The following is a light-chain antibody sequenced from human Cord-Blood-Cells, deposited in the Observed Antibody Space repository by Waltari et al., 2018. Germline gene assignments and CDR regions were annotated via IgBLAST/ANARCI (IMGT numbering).Light chain of an antibody. CDR2: EVS. CDR3: SSYTSSSTYV. V-gene: IGLV2-14*01. J-gene: IGLJ1*01. CDR1: XXXVXXXXX. Sequence: QSALTQPASVSGSPGQXXXXXXXXXXXXVXXXXXXXWYQQHPGKAPKLMIYEVSNRPSGVSNRFSGSKSGNTASLTISGLQAEDEADYYCSSYTSSSTYVFGTGTKVTVL.